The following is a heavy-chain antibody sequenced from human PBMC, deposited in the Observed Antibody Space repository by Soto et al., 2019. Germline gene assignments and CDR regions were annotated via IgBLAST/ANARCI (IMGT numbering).Heavy chain of an antibody. J-gene: IGHJ1*01. D-gene: IGHD3-22*01. CDR3: ASRGGDYYDSSGYYDLGFQH. V-gene: IGHV3-53*01. Sequence: GGSLRLSCAASGFTVSSNYMSWVRQAPGKGLEWVSVIYSGGSTYYADSVKGRFTISRDNSKNTLYLQMNSLRAEDTVVYYCASRGGDYYDSSGYYDLGFQHWGQGTLVTVSS. CDR1: GFTVSSNY. CDR2: IYSGGST.